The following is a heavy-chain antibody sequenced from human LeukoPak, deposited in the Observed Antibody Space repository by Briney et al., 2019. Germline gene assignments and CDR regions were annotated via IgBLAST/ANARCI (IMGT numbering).Heavy chain of an antibody. Sequence: SETLSLTCTVSGGSISSSSYYWGWIRQPPGKGLEWIGEINHSGSTNYNPSLKGRVTISVDTSKNQFSLKLSSVTAADTAVYYCASNSPNCSGGSCYSGPFVNFDYWGQGTLVTVSS. CDR2: INHSGST. V-gene: IGHV4-39*07. J-gene: IGHJ4*02. D-gene: IGHD2-15*01. CDR3: ASNSPNCSGGSCYSGPFVNFDY. CDR1: GGSISSSSYY.